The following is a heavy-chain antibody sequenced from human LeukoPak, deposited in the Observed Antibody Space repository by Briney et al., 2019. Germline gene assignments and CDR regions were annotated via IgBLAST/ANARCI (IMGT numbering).Heavy chain of an antibody. CDR2: INSYNGNT. D-gene: IGHD2-2*02. CDR3: ARDLKGYCVGSSCYKRGYYNYGIDV. V-gene: IGHV1-18*01. J-gene: IGHJ6*02. Sequence: ASVKVSCKASGGTFSSYAISWLRQAPGQGLVWVGWINSYNGNTNYAQNVQGRVTMTIDTSTSIAYMELRSLRSDDTAVYYCARDLKGYCVGSSCYKRGYYNYGIDVWGQGTTVTVSS. CDR1: GGTFSSYA.